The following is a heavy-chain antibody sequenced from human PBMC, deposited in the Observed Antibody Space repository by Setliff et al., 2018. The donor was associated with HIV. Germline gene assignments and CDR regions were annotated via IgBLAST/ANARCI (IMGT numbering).Heavy chain of an antibody. CDR1: DDPISSYY. CDR3: ALTGHRLLRGYMDV. D-gene: IGHD2-15*01. V-gene: IGHV4-4*07. CDR2: LYVSGYT. J-gene: IGHJ6*03. Sequence: SETLSLTCYVTDDPISSYYWSWVRQPAGKGLEWIGRLYVSGYTNYNPSLKSRVTMSLDTSKKHFSLNLKSVTAADTAVYYCALTGHRLLRGYMDVWGKGTTVTVSS.